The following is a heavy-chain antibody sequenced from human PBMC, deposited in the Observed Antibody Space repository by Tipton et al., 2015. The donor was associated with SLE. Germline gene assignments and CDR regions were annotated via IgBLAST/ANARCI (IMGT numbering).Heavy chain of an antibody. CDR2: ISAYNGNT. CDR1: GYTFTSYG. J-gene: IGHJ3*02. CDR3: ARGKLFKPWRQLWLAADAFDS. D-gene: IGHD5-18*01. Sequence: QLVQSGAEVKKPGASVKVSCKASGYTFTSYGISWVRQAPGQGLEWMGWISAYNGNTNYAQKLQGRVTMTTDTSTSTAYMELRSLRSDDTAVYYCARGKLFKPWRQLWLAADAFDSWGQGTMVTVSS. V-gene: IGHV1-18*01.